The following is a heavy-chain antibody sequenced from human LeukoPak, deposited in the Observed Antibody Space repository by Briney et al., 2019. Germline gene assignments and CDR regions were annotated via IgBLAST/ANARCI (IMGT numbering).Heavy chain of an antibody. Sequence: ASVKVYCKASGYTFSSYYMHWVRQAPGQGLEWMGIINPSSGSTSYPQKFQGRVTMTRDTSTSTVYMELSSLRSEDTAVYFCARYLGYNGYDEAFDFWGQGTMVTVSS. D-gene: IGHD5-12*01. V-gene: IGHV1-46*01. CDR1: GYTFSSYY. CDR3: ARYLGYNGYDEAFDF. J-gene: IGHJ3*01. CDR2: INPSSGST.